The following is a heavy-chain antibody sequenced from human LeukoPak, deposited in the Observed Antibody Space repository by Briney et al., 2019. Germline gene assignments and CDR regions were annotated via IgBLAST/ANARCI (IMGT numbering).Heavy chain of an antibody. Sequence: GGSLRLSCAASGFTFDDYAMHRVRQAPGKGLEWVSGISWNSGSIGYADSVKGRFTISRDNAENSLYLQMNSLRAEDTALYYCAKGHYYYMDVWGKGTTVTISS. J-gene: IGHJ6*03. CDR3: AKGHYYYMDV. CDR1: GFTFDDYA. V-gene: IGHV3-9*01. CDR2: ISWNSGSI.